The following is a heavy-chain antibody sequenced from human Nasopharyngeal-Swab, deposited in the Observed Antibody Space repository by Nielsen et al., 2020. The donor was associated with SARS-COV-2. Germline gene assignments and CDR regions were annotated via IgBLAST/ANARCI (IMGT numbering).Heavy chain of an antibody. D-gene: IGHD6-19*01. J-gene: IGHJ4*02. Sequence: GESLKISCAASGFTFSSYSMNWVRQAPGKGLEWVSYISSSSSTIYYADSVKGRFTISRDNAKNSLYLQMNSLRAEDTAVYYCARDQRDTSDWGFDYWGQGTLVTVSS. CDR2: ISSSSSTI. CDR1: GFTFSSYS. CDR3: ARDQRDTSDWGFDY. V-gene: IGHV3-48*01.